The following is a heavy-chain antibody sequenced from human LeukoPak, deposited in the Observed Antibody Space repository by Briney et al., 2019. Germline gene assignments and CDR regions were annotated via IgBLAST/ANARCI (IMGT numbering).Heavy chain of an antibody. V-gene: IGHV3-7*04. J-gene: IGHJ5*02. CDR2: IKQDGSEK. Sequence: GGSLRLSCAASGFTFSSYWMSWVRQAPGKGLEWVANIKQDGSEKYYVDSVKGRFTISRDNAKNSLYLQMNSLTAEDTAVHYCVRAHHPGGWFDPWGQGTLVTVSS. CDR3: VRAHHPGGWFDP. D-gene: IGHD3-10*01. CDR1: GFTFSSYW.